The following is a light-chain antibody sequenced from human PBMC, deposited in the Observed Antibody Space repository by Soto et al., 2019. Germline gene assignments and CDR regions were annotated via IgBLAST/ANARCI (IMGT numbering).Light chain of an antibody. J-gene: IGKJ1*01. CDR2: TAS. V-gene: IGKV1-12*01. Sequence: DIQMTQSPSSVSASVGDRVTITCRARRDIGDRLAWFRHKPGKAPQLLIQTASTLVRETPSRFSGSGSGTDFLLTINNLQPEDFATYYCLLARTFPRTVGQGTKVDI. CDR1: RDIGDR. CDR3: LLARTFPRT.